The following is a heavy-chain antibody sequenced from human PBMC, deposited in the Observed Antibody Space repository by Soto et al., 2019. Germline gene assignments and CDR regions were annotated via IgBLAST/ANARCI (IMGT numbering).Heavy chain of an antibody. D-gene: IGHD5-12*01. CDR3: AKGDNLGPKTGYAFDP. V-gene: IGHV6-1*01. CDR1: GDRVSSNTAS. J-gene: IGHJ5*02. Sequence: SQTLSLTCAISGDRVSSNTASWDGIIHSPSRGLEWLGRTYFRSKWYNDYAVSVKSRIIINPDTSNNQFSLQLNSVTPEDTAVYFCAKGDNLGPKTGYAFDPWGQGIMVTVSS. CDR2: TYFRSKWYN.